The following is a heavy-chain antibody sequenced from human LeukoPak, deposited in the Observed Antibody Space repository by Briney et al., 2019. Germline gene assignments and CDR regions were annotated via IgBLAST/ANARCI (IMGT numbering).Heavy chain of an antibody. V-gene: IGHV5-51*01. CDR2: IYPGDSDT. D-gene: IGHD6-25*01. Sequence: GESLKISCKISGHSFTIYWIAWVRQMPGKGLEWMGIIYPGDSDTRYSPSFQGQVTISADKSISTAYLQWSSLKASDTAMYYCASAAPDAFDIWGQGTMVTVS. CDR1: GHSFTIYW. CDR3: ASAAPDAFDI. J-gene: IGHJ3*02.